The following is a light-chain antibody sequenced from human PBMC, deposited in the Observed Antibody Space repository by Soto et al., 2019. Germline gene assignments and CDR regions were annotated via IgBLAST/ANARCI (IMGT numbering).Light chain of an antibody. Sequence: EIVFTQSPGTLSLSPGYRATLSCSASHSINTSFLAWFQQKPGQAPRLLIYAASTRATGIPDRFSGSASETDFTLTISRLEPEDFAVYYCHQYDNSPLTCGGGTRGDNK. CDR3: HQYDNSPLT. V-gene: IGKV3-20*01. J-gene: IGKJ4*01. CDR1: HSINTSF. CDR2: AAS.